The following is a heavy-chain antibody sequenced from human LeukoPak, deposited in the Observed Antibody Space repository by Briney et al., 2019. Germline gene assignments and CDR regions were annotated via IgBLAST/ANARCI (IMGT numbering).Heavy chain of an antibody. CDR1: GYTFTGYY. J-gene: IGHJ4*02. Sequence: ASVKVSCKASGYTFTGYYMHWVRQAPGRGLEWMGWINPNSGGTNYAQKFQGRVTMTRDTSISTAYMELSRLRSDDTAVYYCASPGPWYSSGWSFDYWGQGTLVTVSS. CDR2: INPNSGGT. CDR3: ASPGPWYSSGWSFDY. V-gene: IGHV1-2*02. D-gene: IGHD6-19*01.